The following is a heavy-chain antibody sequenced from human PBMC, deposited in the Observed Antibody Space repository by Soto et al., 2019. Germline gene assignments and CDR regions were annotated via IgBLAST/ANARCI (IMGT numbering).Heavy chain of an antibody. J-gene: IGHJ4*02. D-gene: IGHD2-15*01. Sequence: EVQLLESGGGLVQPGGSLRLSCTASGLTFSNYAMSWVRQSPGKGLEWVSTISSSGDRTYHADSVKGRFTISRDNSKNTVYLQMDSLRAEDTAVYYCAKDNRDIPVGYWGQGTLVTVSS. CDR1: GLTFSNYA. CDR2: ISSSGDRT. V-gene: IGHV3-23*01. CDR3: AKDNRDIPVGY.